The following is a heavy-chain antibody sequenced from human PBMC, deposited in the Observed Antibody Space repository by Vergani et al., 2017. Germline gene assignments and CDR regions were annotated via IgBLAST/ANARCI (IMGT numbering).Heavy chain of an antibody. Sequence: QVTLKESGPVLVKPTETLTLTCTVSGFSLSNARMGVSWIRQPPGKALEWLAHIFSNDEKSYSTSLKSRLTISKDTSKSQVVLTMTNMDPVDTATYYCARIVSFGQLLVRGYNWFDPWGQGTLVTVSS. D-gene: IGHD6-19*01. CDR1: GFSLSNARMG. CDR3: ARIVSFGQLLVRGYNWFDP. J-gene: IGHJ5*02. V-gene: IGHV2-26*01. CDR2: IFSNDEK.